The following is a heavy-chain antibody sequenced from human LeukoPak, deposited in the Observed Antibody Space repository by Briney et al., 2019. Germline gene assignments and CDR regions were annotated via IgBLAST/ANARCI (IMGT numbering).Heavy chain of an antibody. Sequence: GGSLRLSCAASGFTFSNHWMTWVRQAPGKGLEWVAHIHPDGSQTQYVDSVRGRFTISRDSAENTLYLQMNSLRVEDTAVYYCVRSAFHAGSGNYYDYWGQGTLVTVSS. CDR1: GFTFSNHW. CDR2: IHPDGSQT. D-gene: IGHD3-22*01. CDR3: VRSAFHAGSGNYYDY. J-gene: IGHJ4*02. V-gene: IGHV3-7*01.